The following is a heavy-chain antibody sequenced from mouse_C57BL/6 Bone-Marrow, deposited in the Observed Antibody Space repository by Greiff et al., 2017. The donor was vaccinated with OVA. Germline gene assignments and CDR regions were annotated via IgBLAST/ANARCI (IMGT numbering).Heavy chain of an antibody. V-gene: IGHV5-6*01. CDR2: ISSGGSYT. J-gene: IGHJ1*03. CDR3: ARPTVVGYFDV. D-gene: IGHD1-1*01. Sequence: EVKLVESGGDLVKPGGSLKLSCAASGFTFSSYGMSWVRQTPDKRLEWVATISSGGSYTYYPDSVKGRFTISRDNAKNTLYLQMSSLKSEDTAMYYCARPTVVGYFDVWGTGTTVTVSS. CDR1: GFTFSSYG.